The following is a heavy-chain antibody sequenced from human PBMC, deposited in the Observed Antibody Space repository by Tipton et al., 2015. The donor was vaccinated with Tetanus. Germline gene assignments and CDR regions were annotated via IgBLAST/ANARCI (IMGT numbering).Heavy chain of an antibody. CDR3: ARGMGAYLN. V-gene: IGHV4-59*01. Sequence: LRLSCTVSSGSISTYYWSWIRQPPGKGLEWIGYINYSGSTNYNPSLRSRVTISVDTSKKHFSLKLSSVTSADTAVYYCARGMGAYLNWGQGTLVTVS. CDR2: INYSGST. D-gene: IGHD1-26*01. J-gene: IGHJ4*02. CDR1: SGSISTYY.